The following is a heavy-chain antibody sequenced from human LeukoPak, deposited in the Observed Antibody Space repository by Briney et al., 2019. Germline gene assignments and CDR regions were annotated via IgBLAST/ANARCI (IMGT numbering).Heavy chain of an antibody. Sequence: PGGSLRLSCAASGFTFSSYAMSWVRQAPGKRLEWVSAVTASAGNTYYADSVKGRFTISRDNSKNTLYLQVNSLRAEDTAVYYCAKGDYYGSGSFFKSGMDVWGQGTTVTVSS. CDR1: GFTFSSYA. CDR3: AKGDYYGSGSFFKSGMDV. V-gene: IGHV3-23*01. CDR2: VTASAGNT. D-gene: IGHD3-10*01. J-gene: IGHJ6*02.